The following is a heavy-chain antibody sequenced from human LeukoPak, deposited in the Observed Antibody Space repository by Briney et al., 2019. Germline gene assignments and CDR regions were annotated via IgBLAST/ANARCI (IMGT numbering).Heavy chain of an antibody. J-gene: IGHJ4*02. CDR3: AREAPRTSRGYSYGHTDY. CDR1: GGSISSYY. CDR2: INYSGST. D-gene: IGHD5-18*01. Sequence: TSETLSLTCTVSGGSISSYYWSWIRQPPGKGLEWIGYINYSGSTNYNPSLKSRVTISVDTSKNQFSLKLSSVTAADTAVYYCAREAPRTSRGYSYGHTDYWGQGTLVTVSS. V-gene: IGHV4-59*12.